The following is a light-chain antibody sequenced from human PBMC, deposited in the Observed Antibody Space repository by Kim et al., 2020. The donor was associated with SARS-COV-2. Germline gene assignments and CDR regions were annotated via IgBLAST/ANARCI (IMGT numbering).Light chain of an antibody. V-gene: IGLV3-19*01. CDR2: GKN. CDR3: NSRDSSGNHVV. J-gene: IGLJ2*01. Sequence: GQKVRITCQGDSLRSYYASWYQQKPGQAPVLVIYGKNNRPSGIPDRFSGSSSGNTASLTITGAQAEDEADYYCNSRDSSGNHVVFGGGTQLTVL. CDR1: SLRSYY.